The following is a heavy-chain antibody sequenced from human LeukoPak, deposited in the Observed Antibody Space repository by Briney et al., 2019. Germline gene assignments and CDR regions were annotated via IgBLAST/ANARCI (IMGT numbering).Heavy chain of an antibody. D-gene: IGHD3-10*01. Sequence: SETLSLTCTVSGGSITSNSDYWGWIRQPPGKGLEWIGSIYYSGSTYYNPSLKSRITISVDTSKNQFSLKVTSVTAADTAVHFCARHRRNYYGTGGSPFDFWGQGILVTVSS. J-gene: IGHJ4*02. CDR1: GGSITSNSDY. CDR2: IYYSGST. CDR3: ARHRRNYYGTGGSPFDF. V-gene: IGHV4-39*01.